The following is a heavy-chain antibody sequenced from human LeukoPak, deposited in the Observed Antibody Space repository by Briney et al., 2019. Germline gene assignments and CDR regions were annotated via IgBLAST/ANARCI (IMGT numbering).Heavy chain of an antibody. CDR1: GYTFTSYG. J-gene: IGHJ5*02. CDR3: ARTYYYDSGSDNWFDP. Sequence: ASVKVSCKASGYTFTSYGISWVRQAPGQGLEWMGWISAYNGNTNYAQKLQGRVTMTRNTSISTAYMELSSLRSEDTAVYYCARTYYYDSGSDNWFDPWGQGTLVTVSS. V-gene: IGHV1-18*01. D-gene: IGHD3-10*01. CDR2: ISAYNGNT.